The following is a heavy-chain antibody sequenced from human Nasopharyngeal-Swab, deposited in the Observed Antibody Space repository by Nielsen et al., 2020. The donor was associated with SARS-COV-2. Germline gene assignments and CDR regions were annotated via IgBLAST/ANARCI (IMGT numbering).Heavy chain of an antibody. V-gene: IGHV3-30*18. CDR3: AKSMAYFQLPGTYNLDF. Sequence: GESLKTSCTASGFTFNYFGLHWVRQAPGRGLEWVAFISYEGSIRNYIDSVKGRFTVSRDSSKNTVYLQMNSLRPDDTAVYFCAKSMAYFQLPGTYNLDFWGQGTLVTVSS. CDR1: GFTFNYFG. D-gene: IGHD2-21*01. CDR2: ISYEGSIR. J-gene: IGHJ4*02.